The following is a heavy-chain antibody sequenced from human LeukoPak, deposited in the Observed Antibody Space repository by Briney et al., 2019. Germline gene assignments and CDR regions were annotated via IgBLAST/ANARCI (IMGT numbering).Heavy chain of an antibody. CDR2: ISVTSSYI. V-gene: IGHV3-21*01. J-gene: IGHJ3*02. CDR3: AREDSGSYDPGSFDI. CDR1: GFTFSNYR. Sequence: PGGSLRLSCAASGFTFSNYRMNWVRQAPGKGLEWVSSISVTSSYIYYADSVKGRFTIPRDNASSSLSLQMHSLRAEDTSVYYCAREDSGSYDPGSFDIWGQGTLVTVSS. D-gene: IGHD1-26*01.